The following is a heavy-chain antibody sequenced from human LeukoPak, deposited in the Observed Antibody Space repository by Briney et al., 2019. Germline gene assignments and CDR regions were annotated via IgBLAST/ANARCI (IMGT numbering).Heavy chain of an antibody. D-gene: IGHD6-19*01. J-gene: IGHJ5*02. CDR3: ARVQESSGWYPGWFDP. V-gene: IGHV4-61*02. CDR1: GGSISSSSYY. Sequence: SETLSLTCTVSGGSISSSSYYWGWIRQSAGKGLEWIGRIYTSGSTIYNPSLKSRVTMPVDTSKNQFSLKLSSVTAADTAVYYCARVQESSGWYPGWFDPWGQGTLVTVSS. CDR2: IYTSGST.